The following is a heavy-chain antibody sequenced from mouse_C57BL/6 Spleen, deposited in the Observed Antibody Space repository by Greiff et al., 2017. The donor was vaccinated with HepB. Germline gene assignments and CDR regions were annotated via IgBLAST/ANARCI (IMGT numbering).Heavy chain of an antibody. CDR1: GYTFTSYW. CDR3: ALITTVEGFAY. CDR2: IHPNSGST. V-gene: IGHV1-64*01. J-gene: IGHJ3*01. Sequence: QVQLQQPGAELVKPGASVKLSCKASGYTFTSYWMHWVKQRPGQGLEWIGMIHPNSGSTNYNEKFKSKATLTVDKSFSTAYMQLSSLTSEDSAVYYCALITTVEGFAYWGQGTLVTVSA. D-gene: IGHD1-1*01.